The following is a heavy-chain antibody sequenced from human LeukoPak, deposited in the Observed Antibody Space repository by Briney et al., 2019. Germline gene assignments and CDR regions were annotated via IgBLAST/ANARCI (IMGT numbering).Heavy chain of an antibody. Sequence: PGGSLGLSCAAPGFTFSNYWMSWVRQAPGKGLEWVASIHQHGNEKYFVDSVRGRFTISGDNAKNSLYLQMSSLRAEDTAVYYCATLNGPLFEYWGQGTLVTVSS. J-gene: IGHJ4*02. CDR3: ATLNGPLFEY. V-gene: IGHV3-7*01. D-gene: IGHD2-8*01. CDR1: GFTFSNYW. CDR2: IHQHGNEK.